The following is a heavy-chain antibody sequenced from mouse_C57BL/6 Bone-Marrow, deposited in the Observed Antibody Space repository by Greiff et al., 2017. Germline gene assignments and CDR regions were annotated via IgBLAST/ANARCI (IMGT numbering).Heavy chain of an antibody. Sequence: VQLQQPGAELVKPGASVKLSCQASGYTFTSYWMQWVKQRPGQGLEWIGEIDPSDSYTNYNQKFKGKATLTVDTSSSTAYMQLSSLTSEDSAVYYCARESYYGSSPRIAYWGQGTLVTVSA. J-gene: IGHJ3*01. D-gene: IGHD1-1*01. CDR2: IDPSDSYT. V-gene: IGHV1-50*01. CDR1: GYTFTSYW. CDR3: ARESYYGSSPRIAY.